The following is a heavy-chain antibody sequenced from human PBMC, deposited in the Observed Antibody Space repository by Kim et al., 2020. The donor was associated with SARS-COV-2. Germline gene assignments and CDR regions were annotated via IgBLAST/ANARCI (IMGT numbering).Heavy chain of an antibody. CDR3: ATKEMATILNPLAFDY. Sequence: ASVKVSCKVSGYTLTELSMHWVRQAPGKGLEWMGGFDPEDGETIYAQKFQGRVTMTEDTSTDTAYMELSSLRSEDTAVYYCATKEMATILNPLAFDYWGQGTLVPVSS. D-gene: IGHD5-12*01. CDR1: GYTLTELS. J-gene: IGHJ4*02. V-gene: IGHV1-24*01. CDR2: FDPEDGET.